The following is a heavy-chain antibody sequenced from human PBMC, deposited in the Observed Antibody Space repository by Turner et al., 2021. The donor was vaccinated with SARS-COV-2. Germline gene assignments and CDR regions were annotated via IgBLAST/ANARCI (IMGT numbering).Heavy chain of an antibody. J-gene: IGHJ4*02. D-gene: IGHD6-19*01. V-gene: IGHV1-2*02. CDR1: GDTFTGYY. Sequence: QVQLVQSGAEVKKPGASGKVSCKASGDTFTGYYMHWVRQAPGQGLEWMGWISPNSSGTNYAKKFQGRVTMTRDTSISTVYMELSRLRSDDTAVYYCASSANSSGWHYWGQGTLVTVSS. CDR2: ISPNSSGT. CDR3: ASSANSSGWHY.